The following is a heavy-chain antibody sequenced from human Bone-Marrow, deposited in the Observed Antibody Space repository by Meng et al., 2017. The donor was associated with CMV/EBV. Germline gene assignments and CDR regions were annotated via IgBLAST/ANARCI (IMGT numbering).Heavy chain of an antibody. CDR2: INNDGSST. J-gene: IGHJ4*02. CDR1: GFTFGNYW. V-gene: IGHV3-74*01. CDR3: ARGDEVVPAAAFDY. D-gene: IGHD2-2*01. Sequence: GESPKIPCAASGFTFGNYWMHWVRQAPGKGLVWVSRINNDGSSTRYADSVKGRFTISRDNAKNTLSLQMNSLRAEDTAVYYCARGDEVVPAAAFDYWGQGTLVTVSS.